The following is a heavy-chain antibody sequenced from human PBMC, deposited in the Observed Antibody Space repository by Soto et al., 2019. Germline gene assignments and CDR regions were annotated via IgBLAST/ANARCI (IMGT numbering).Heavy chain of an antibody. V-gene: IGHV3-23*01. CDR3: AKGGTSTSRPYYFDY. CDR1: GFSFNSYA. Sequence: EVQLLESGGGLVQPGGSLRLSCAASGFSFNSYAMTWVRQAPGKGLEWVSIISGSGGTTYYADSVKGRFTVSRDNSWITLFLQINTLRAEDTSVYYCAKGGTSTSRPYYFDYWGQGTLVTVSS. D-gene: IGHD1-26*01. CDR2: ISGSGGTT. J-gene: IGHJ4*02.